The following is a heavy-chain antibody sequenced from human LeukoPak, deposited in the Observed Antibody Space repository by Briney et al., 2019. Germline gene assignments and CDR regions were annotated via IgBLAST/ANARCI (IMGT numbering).Heavy chain of an antibody. Sequence: ASVTVSCKASGYTFTGYFMHWVRQAPGQGLEWMGWINPNSGGTNFAQKFQGRVTMTRDTSISTVYMELSSLRSDDTAVYYCASLRMVTATNWFDPWGQGTLVTASS. CDR2: INPNSGGT. D-gene: IGHD5-18*01. V-gene: IGHV1-2*02. J-gene: IGHJ5*02. CDR1: GYTFTGYF. CDR3: ASLRMVTATNWFDP.